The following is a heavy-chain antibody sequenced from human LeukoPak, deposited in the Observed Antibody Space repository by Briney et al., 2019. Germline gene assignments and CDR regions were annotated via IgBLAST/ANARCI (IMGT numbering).Heavy chain of an antibody. D-gene: IGHD3-10*01. CDR3: TTESGVRGVNITSRFDY. V-gene: IGHV3-15*01. CDR2: IKSKTDGGTT. J-gene: IGHJ4*02. CDR1: GFTFSNAW. Sequence: GGSLRLSCAASGFTFSNAWMSWVRQAPGKGLEWVGRIKSKTDGGTTDYAAPVKGRFTISRDDSRNTLYLQMNSLKTEDTAVYYCTTESGVRGVNITSRFDYWGQGTLVTVSS.